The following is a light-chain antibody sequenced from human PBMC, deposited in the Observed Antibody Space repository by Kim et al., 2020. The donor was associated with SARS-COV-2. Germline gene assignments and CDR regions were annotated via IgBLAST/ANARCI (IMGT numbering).Light chain of an antibody. Sequence: QSITNSCTGTSSDVGGYNYVSWYQQHPGKAPKLMIYDVSNRPSGVSNRFSGSKSGNTASLTISGLQAEDEADYYCSSYTSSSTLRVFGGGTQLTVL. J-gene: IGLJ3*02. CDR1: SSDVGGYNY. CDR3: SSYTSSSTLRV. CDR2: DVS. V-gene: IGLV2-14*03.